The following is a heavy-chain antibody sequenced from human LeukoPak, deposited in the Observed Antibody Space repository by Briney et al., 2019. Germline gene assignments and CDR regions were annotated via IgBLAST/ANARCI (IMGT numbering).Heavy chain of an antibody. V-gene: IGHV3-7*01. CDR2: IKQDGSEK. Sequence: GGSLRLSCAASGITFSSYWMSWVRQAPGKGLEWVANIKQDGSEKYYVDSVKGRFTISRDNTKNSLYLQMNSLGVEDTAVYYCARDGYIDSCDYWGRGTLVTVSS. J-gene: IGHJ4*02. D-gene: IGHD3-22*01. CDR3: ARDGYIDSCDY. CDR1: GITFSSYW.